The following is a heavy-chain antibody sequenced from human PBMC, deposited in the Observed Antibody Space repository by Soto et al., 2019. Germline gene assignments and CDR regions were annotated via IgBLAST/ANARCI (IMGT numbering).Heavy chain of an antibody. CDR2: IYYSGST. V-gene: IGHV4-59*12. CDR1: GGSMSTYY. J-gene: IGHJ5*02. CDR3: ARDRGYNCFDL. Sequence: SETLSLTCSVSGGSMSTYYWSWIRQSPGKGLEWIGYIYYSGSTKYGPSLKSRATISVDTTKNQFSLKLTSVTAADTAVYYRARDRGYNCFDLWGQGTVVTVSS.